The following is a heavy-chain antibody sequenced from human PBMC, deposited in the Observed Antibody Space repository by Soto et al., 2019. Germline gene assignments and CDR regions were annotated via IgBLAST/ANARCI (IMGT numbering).Heavy chain of an antibody. Sequence: ASVKVSCKASGGTFSSYAISWVRQAPGQGLEWMGGIIPIFGTANYAQKFQGRVTITADESTSTAYMELSSLRSEDTAVYHCARFVYPYYDSSVFFTYWGRGTLVTVSS. CDR1: GGTFSSYA. CDR3: ARFVYPYYDSSVFFTY. J-gene: IGHJ4*02. D-gene: IGHD3-22*01. V-gene: IGHV1-69*13. CDR2: IIPIFGTA.